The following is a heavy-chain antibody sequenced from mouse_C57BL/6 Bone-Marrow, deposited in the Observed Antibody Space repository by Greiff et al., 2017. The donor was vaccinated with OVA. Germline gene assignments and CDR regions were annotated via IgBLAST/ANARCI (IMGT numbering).Heavy chain of an antibody. CDR1: GYTFTSYW. CDR2: IDPSDSYT. D-gene: IGHD2-3*01. V-gene: IGHV1-50*01. CDR3: ARCDGYSRYFGV. J-gene: IGHJ1*03. Sequence: VQLQQPGAELVKPGASVKLSCKASGYTFTSYWMQWVKQRPGQGLEWIGEIDPSDSYTNYNQKFKGKATLTVDTSSSTAYMQLSSLTSEDSAVYYCARCDGYSRYFGVWGTGTTVTVSS.